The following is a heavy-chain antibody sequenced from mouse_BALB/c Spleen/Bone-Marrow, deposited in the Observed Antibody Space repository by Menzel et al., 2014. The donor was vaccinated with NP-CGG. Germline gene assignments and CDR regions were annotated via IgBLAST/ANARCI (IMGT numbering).Heavy chain of an antibody. CDR3: AREKYGNYYAVDY. CDR1: GFSLTGFG. CDR2: IWGDGTT. Sequence: QVQLKESGPGLVAPSQSLSITCTVSGFSLTGFGINWIRQPPGKGLEWLGMIWGDGTTDYNSALKSRLSINKDNSKSQVFLKMNSLQAGDTARYYCAREKYGNYYAVDYWGQGTSVTVSS. D-gene: IGHD2-10*02. V-gene: IGHV2-6-7*01. J-gene: IGHJ4*01.